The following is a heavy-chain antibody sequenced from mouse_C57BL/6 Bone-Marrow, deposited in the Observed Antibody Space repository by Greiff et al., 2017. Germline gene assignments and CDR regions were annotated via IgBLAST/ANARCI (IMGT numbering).Heavy chain of an antibody. Sequence: QVQLQQPGTELVKPGASVKLSCKASGYTFTSYWMHWVKQRPGQGLEWIGNINPSNGGTNYNEKFKSKATLTVDKSSSTAYRQLSSLTSEDSAVYYCARRRSYYYGSSYFDYWGQGTTLTVSS. CDR1: GYTFTSYW. J-gene: IGHJ2*01. CDR2: INPSNGGT. CDR3: ARRRSYYYGSSYFDY. V-gene: IGHV1-53*01. D-gene: IGHD1-1*01.